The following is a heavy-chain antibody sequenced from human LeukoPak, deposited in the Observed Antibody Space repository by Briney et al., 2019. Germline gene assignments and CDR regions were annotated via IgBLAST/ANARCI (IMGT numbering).Heavy chain of an antibody. J-gene: IGHJ4*02. CDR1: GYTFNSLG. D-gene: IGHD6-19*01. Sequence: ASVKVSCKASGYTFNSLGISWVRQAPGQGLEWMGWISCYDATTNYAQKFQGRVTMTTDTSTRTAYMELRSLRSDDTAVYYCARGPYSSGWYVYWGQGTLVTVSS. V-gene: IGHV1-18*01. CDR3: ARGPYSSGWYVY. CDR2: ISCYDATT.